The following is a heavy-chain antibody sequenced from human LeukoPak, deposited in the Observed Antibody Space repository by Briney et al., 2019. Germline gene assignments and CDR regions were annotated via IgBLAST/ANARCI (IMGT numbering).Heavy chain of an antibody. CDR2: VSDSGSGT. J-gene: IGHJ4*02. CDR3: AKGKGGSGWYD. CDR1: GFTFSTYA. Sequence: GGSLRLSCAASGFTFSTYAMSWVRQAPGRGLEWVSAVSDSGSGTYYADSVKGRFTISRDNSKNTLYLQMTSLRAADTALYYCAKGKGGSGWYDWGQGTLVTVSS. V-gene: IGHV3-23*01. D-gene: IGHD6-19*01.